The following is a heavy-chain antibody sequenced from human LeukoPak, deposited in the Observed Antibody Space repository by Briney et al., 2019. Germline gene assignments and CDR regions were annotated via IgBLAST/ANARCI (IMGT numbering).Heavy chain of an antibody. CDR1: GFTFSSYG. Sequence: PGGSLRLSCAASGFTFSSYGMYWVRQAPGKGLEWVAFIRYDGSNKYYADSVKGRFTISRDNSKNTLYLQMNSLRAEDTAVYYCAKDLYYDSSGYYYGWGQGTLVTVSS. CDR2: IRYDGSNK. J-gene: IGHJ4*02. D-gene: IGHD3-22*01. CDR3: AKDLYYDSSGYYYG. V-gene: IGHV3-30*02.